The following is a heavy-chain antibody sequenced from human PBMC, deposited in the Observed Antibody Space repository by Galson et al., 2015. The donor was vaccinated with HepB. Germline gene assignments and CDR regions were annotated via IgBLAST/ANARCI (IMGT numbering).Heavy chain of an antibody. D-gene: IGHD3-16*02. J-gene: IGHJ4*02. CDR3: ATGVIGWAY. CDR2: FDPEDGET. V-gene: IGHV1-24*01. CDR1: GYTVTEIS. Sequence: SVKVSCKVSGYTVTEISIHWVRQAPGKGLEWMGGFDPEDGETIYGQKFQGRVTMAEDTSTDTAYMELRRLRSEDTAVYYCATGVIGWAYWGQGTLVTVSS.